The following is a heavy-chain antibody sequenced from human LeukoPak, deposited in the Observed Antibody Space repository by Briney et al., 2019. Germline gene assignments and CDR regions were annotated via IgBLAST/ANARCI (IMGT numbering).Heavy chain of an antibody. D-gene: IGHD3-9*01. CDR3: ARYKNYDILTGYYTGWFDP. V-gene: IGHV4-4*07. CDR2: IYTSGSN. J-gene: IGHJ5*02. CDR1: GGSISSYY. Sequence: SETLSLTCTVSGGSISSYYWSWIRQPAGKGLEWIGRIYTSGSNNYNPSLKSRVTMSVDTSKNQFSLKLSSVTAADTAVYYCARYKNYDILTGYYTGWFDPWGQGTLVTVSS.